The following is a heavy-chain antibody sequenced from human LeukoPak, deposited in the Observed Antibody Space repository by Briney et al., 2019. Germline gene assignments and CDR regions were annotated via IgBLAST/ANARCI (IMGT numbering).Heavy chain of an antibody. CDR3: ARDRLRWPKMDY. CDR1: GDSVSTNSAT. J-gene: IGHJ4*02. V-gene: IGHV6-1*01. Sequence: SQTLSLTCAISGDSVSTNSATWNWIRQSPSRGLEWLGRTYYRSKWYNDYAISVKSRITINPDTSKNQFSLQLNSVTPEDTAVYYCARDRLRWPKMDYWGQGTLVTVSS. D-gene: IGHD4-23*01. CDR2: TYYRSKWYN.